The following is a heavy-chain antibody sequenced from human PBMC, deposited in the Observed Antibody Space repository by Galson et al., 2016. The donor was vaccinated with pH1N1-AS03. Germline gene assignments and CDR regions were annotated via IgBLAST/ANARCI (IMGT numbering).Heavy chain of an antibody. CDR1: GFTFSKTG. Sequence: SLRLSCAASGFTFSKTGINWVRQAPGKGPEWVSSIDEGGSHPYSADSLQGRFTISRDNTKNSLFLHMNSLRAEDTAVYYCVTDGTLGSTIEHWGQGTLVTVSS. D-gene: IGHD2-15*01. CDR3: VTDGTLGSTIEH. V-gene: IGHV3-21*01. CDR2: IDEGGSHP. J-gene: IGHJ4*02.